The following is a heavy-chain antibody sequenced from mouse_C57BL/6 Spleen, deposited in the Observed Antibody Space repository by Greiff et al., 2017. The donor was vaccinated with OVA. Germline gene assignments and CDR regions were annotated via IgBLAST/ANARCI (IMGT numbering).Heavy chain of an antibody. CDR2: IDPEDGDT. V-gene: IGHV14-1*01. CDR3: TITTVVEGAMDY. Sequence: EVQLQQSGAELVRPGASVKLSCTASGFNIKDYYMHWVKQRPEQGLEWIGRIDPEDGDTEYAPKFQGKATMTADTSSNTAYLQLSSLTSEDTAVYYCTITTVVEGAMDYWGQRTSVTVSS. CDR1: GFNIKDYY. J-gene: IGHJ4*01. D-gene: IGHD1-1*01.